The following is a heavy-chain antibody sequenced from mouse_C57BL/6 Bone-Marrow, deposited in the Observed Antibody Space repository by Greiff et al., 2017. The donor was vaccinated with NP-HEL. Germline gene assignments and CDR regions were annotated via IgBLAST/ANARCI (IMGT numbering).Heavy chain of an antibody. CDR2: IYPRSGNT. Sequence: QVQLQQSGAELARPGASVKLSCKASGYTFTSYGISWVKQRTGQGLEWIGEIYPRSGNTYSNEKFKGKATLTADKSSSTAYMELRSLTSEDSAVYFCARYIYGSSYDWYFDVWGTGTTVTVSS. CDR3: ARYIYGSSYDWYFDV. J-gene: IGHJ1*03. D-gene: IGHD1-1*01. CDR1: GYTFTSYG. V-gene: IGHV1-81*01.